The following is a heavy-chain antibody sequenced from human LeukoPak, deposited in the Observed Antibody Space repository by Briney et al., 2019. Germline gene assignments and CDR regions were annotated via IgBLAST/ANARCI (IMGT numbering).Heavy chain of an antibody. CDR1: GYTFTSYA. V-gene: IGHV1-18*01. Sequence: ASVKVSCKASGYTFTSYAMNWVRQAPGQGLEWMGWISAYNGNTNYAQKLQGRVTMTTDTSTSTAYMELRSLRSDDTAVYYCARGDYGHPLDYWGQGTLVTVSS. CDR2: ISAYNGNT. J-gene: IGHJ4*02. CDR3: ARGDYGHPLDY. D-gene: IGHD4-17*01.